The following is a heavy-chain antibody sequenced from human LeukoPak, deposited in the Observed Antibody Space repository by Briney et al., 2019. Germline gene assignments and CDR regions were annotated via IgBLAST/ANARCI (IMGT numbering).Heavy chain of an antibody. D-gene: IGHD6-13*01. CDR1: GGSISSYY. Sequence: PSETLSLTCTVSGGSISSYYWSWIRQPPGKGLEWIGYISYSGSTNFNPSLKSRVTISVDTSKNQFSLKLSSVTAADTAVYYCARGSYRQLVDSNWFDPWGQGTLVTVSS. V-gene: IGHV4-59*01. J-gene: IGHJ5*02. CDR2: ISYSGST. CDR3: ARGSYRQLVDSNWFDP.